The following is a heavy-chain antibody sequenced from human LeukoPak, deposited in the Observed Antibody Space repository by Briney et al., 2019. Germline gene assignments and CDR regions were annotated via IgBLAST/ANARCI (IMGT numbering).Heavy chain of an antibody. D-gene: IGHD3-16*01. CDR3: AALGELWTRGRFGY. Sequence: GGSLRLSCAASGFTFSSYSMNWGRQAPGKGLEWVSSISSSSSYIYYADSVKGRFTISRDNAKNSLYLQMNSLRAEDTAVYYCAALGELWTRGRFGYWGQGTLVTVSS. V-gene: IGHV3-21*01. J-gene: IGHJ4*02. CDR2: ISSSSSYI. CDR1: GFTFSSYS.